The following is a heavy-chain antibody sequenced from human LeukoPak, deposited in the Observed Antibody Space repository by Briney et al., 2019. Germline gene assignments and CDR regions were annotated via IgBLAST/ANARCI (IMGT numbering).Heavy chain of an antibody. V-gene: IGHV1-18*01. CDR1: GYTFASYG. Sequence: ASVKVSCKASGYTFASYGISWVRQAPGQGLEWMGWISAYNGNTNYAQKFQGRVILTTDTSTSTAYMELRSLRSDDTAVYYCVREENWFDPWGQGTLVTVSS. J-gene: IGHJ5*02. CDR3: VREENWFDP. CDR2: ISAYNGNT.